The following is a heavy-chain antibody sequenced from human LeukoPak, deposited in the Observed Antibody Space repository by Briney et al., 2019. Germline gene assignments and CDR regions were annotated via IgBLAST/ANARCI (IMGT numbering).Heavy chain of an antibody. J-gene: IGHJ4*02. D-gene: IGHD5-18*01. CDR2: IWYDGSNK. CDR1: GFTFSSYG. CDR3: ARQYSYGTIYFDY. V-gene: IGHV3-33*01. Sequence: PGRSLRLSCAASGFTFSSYGMHWVRQAPGKGLEWVAVIWYDGSNKYYADSVKGRFTISRDNSKNTLYLQMNSLRAEDTAVYYCARQYSYGTIYFDYWGQGTLVTVSS.